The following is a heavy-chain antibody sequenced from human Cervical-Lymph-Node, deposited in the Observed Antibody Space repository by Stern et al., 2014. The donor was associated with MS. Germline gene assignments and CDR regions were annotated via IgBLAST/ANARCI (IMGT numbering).Heavy chain of an antibody. CDR1: GYPLTELS. D-gene: IGHD3-22*01. Sequence: QVQLMQSGAEVKKPGASVKVSCKVSGYPLTELSVHWVRQAPGRGLEWMGGFDAEDGQVIYAPKFQGRVSMTEDASTETAYMDLSSLTSEDTAVYYCATAPLAYYYDTSAYYNNYWGQGTLVTVSS. CDR2: FDAEDGQV. J-gene: IGHJ4*02. CDR3: ATAPLAYYYDTSAYYNNY. V-gene: IGHV1-24*01.